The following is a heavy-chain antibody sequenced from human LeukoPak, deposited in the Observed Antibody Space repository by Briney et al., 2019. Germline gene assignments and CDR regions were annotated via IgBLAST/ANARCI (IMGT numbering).Heavy chain of an antibody. V-gene: IGHV4-38-2*01. Sequence: SETLSLTCAVSGSSISSDYYWGWIRQPPGKGLEWIGSIYDSGSAYYNPSLKSRVVISADPSKNQFSLKLTSVTAADTAVYYCARSTYYYDSSGYYYDYWGQGTLVTVSS. J-gene: IGHJ4*02. CDR3: ARSTYYYDSSGYYYDY. CDR2: IYDSGSA. CDR1: GSSISSDYY. D-gene: IGHD3-22*01.